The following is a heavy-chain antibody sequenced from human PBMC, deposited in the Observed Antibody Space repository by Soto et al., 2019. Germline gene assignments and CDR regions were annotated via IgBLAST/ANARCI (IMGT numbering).Heavy chain of an antibody. CDR3: ARGAYYDSSVGGAFDI. J-gene: IGHJ3*02. V-gene: IGHV1-69*13. Sequence: SVKVSCKASGYTFTSYGISWVRQAPGQGLEWMGGIIPIFGTANYAQKFQGRVTITADESTSTAYMELSSLRSEDTAVYYCARGAYYDSSVGGAFDIWGQGTMVTVSS. D-gene: IGHD3-22*01. CDR2: IIPIFGTA. CDR1: GYTFTSYG.